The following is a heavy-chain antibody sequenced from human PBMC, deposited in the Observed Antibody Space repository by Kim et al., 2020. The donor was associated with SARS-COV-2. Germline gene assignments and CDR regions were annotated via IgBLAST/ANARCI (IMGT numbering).Heavy chain of an antibody. CDR2: ISSSSSYI. CDR3: ARDGPGVAAASFDY. Sequence: GGSLRLSCAASGFTFSSYSMNWVRQAPGKGLEWVSSISSSSSYIYYADSVKGRFTISRDNAKNSLYLQMNSLRAEDTAVYYCARDGPGVAAASFDYWGQGTLVTVSS. V-gene: IGHV3-21*01. D-gene: IGHD6-13*01. J-gene: IGHJ4*02. CDR1: GFTFSSYS.